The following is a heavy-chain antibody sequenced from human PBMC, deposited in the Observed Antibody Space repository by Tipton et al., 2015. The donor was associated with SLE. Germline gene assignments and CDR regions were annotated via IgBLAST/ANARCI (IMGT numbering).Heavy chain of an antibody. CDR2: IYTSETT. J-gene: IGHJ3*02. CDR1: GGSISSGDYY. Sequence: TLSLTCTVSGGSISSGDYYWSWIRQPPGKGLEWIGNIYTSETTNYNPSLKSRVTISVDTSKNQFSLKLTSVTAADTAVYYCASDGVWNPIWGQGTMVTVSS. CDR3: ASDGVWNPI. V-gene: IGHV4-30-4*01. D-gene: IGHD1-1*01.